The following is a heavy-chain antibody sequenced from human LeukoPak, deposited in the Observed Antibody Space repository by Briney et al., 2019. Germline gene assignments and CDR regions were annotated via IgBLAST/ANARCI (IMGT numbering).Heavy chain of an antibody. D-gene: IGHD3-22*01. V-gene: IGHV4-59*08. CDR2: IYHSGST. CDR3: ARGADYYDSSGYLYYFDY. CDR1: GGSISSYY. J-gene: IGHJ4*02. Sequence: SETLSLTCTVSGGSISSYYWSWIRQPPGKGLEWIGYIYHSGSTNYNPSLKSRVTISVDTSKNQFSLKLSSVTAADTAVYYCARGADYYDSSGYLYYFDYWGQGTLVTVSS.